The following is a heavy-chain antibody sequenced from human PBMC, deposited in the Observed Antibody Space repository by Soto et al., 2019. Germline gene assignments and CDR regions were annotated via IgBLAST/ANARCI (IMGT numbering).Heavy chain of an antibody. V-gene: IGHV3-74*01. J-gene: IGHJ4*02. D-gene: IGHD1-1*01. CDR1: GFTFSMYW. CDR2: INDDGIST. CDR3: TRGPRSTSTGTGAF. Sequence: GGSLRLSCAASGFTFSMYWMHWVRQVPGKGPEWVSRINDDGISTNYADSVKGRFTISRDNAKSTLYLQMNALRVEGTAVYYCTRGPRSTSTGTGAFWGQGTLVTVSS.